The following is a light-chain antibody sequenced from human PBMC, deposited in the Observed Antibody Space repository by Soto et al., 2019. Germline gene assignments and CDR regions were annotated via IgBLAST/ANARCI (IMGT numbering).Light chain of an antibody. CDR3: QQYNNWAGT. CDR2: GAS. Sequence: EIVLTQSPGTLSVSPGERATLSCRAGHSVSSKLGWYQQKPCQAPRLLFYGASTGATGIPARFSGSGSETEFPLSICSLQSEDFAVYYCQQYNNWAGTFCQGTGGYQ. CDR1: HSVSSK. V-gene: IGKV3-15*01. J-gene: IGKJ1*01.